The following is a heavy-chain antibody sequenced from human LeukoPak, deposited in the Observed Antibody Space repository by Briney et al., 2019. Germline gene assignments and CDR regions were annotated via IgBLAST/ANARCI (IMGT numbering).Heavy chain of an antibody. D-gene: IGHD1-26*01. J-gene: IGHJ5*02. V-gene: IGHV4-59*01. CDR2: IYYNGSI. CDR3: ARELVGATANWFDP. Sequence: PSETLSLTCTVSGGSISSYYWTWIRRPPGKGLEWIGYIYYNGSINYSPSLKSRVTISVDRSKNQFSLDLTSVTAADTAVYFCARELVGATANWFDPWGQGTLVTVSS. CDR1: GGSISSYY.